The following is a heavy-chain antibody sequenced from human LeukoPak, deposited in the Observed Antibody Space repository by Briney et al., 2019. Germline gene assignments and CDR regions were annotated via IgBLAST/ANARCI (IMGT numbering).Heavy chain of an antibody. V-gene: IGHV1-3*01. CDR2: INAGNGNT. Sequence: ASVKVSCKASGYTFTSYAMHWVRQAPGQRLEWMGWINAGNGNTKYLQKFQGRVTITRDTSASTAYMELSSLRSEDTAVYYCARDLPYYDFWSGYVYYYYGMDVWGQGTTVTVSS. J-gene: IGHJ6*02. D-gene: IGHD3-3*01. CDR3: ARDLPYYDFWSGYVYYYYGMDV. CDR1: GYTFTSYA.